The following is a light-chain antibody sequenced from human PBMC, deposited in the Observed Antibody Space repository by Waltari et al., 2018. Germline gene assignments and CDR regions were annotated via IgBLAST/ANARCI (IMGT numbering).Light chain of an antibody. Sequence: QSALTQPASVSGSPGQSITISCTGTSSDVGAYNFVSWYQQYPGKAPKVMIYDVSKRPSGVSNRFSGSKSGNTASLTISGLQAEDEADYYCSSYTSSSTVIFGGGTKLTVL. J-gene: IGLJ2*01. CDR1: SSDVGAYNF. V-gene: IGLV2-14*01. CDR3: SSYTSSSTVI. CDR2: DVS.